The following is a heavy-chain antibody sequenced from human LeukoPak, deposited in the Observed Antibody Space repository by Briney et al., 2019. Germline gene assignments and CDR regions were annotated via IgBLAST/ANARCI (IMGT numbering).Heavy chain of an antibody. V-gene: IGHV4-4*07. CDR3: ARLAARRYYYYYMDV. Sequence: SETLSLTCTVPGDSISSYYWSWIRQPAGKGLEWIGRVYVTGSTNLNPALKSRVTISVDTSKNQFSLKLSSVTAADTAVYYCARLAARRYYYYYMDVWGKGTTVTVSS. J-gene: IGHJ6*03. CDR1: GDSISSYY. D-gene: IGHD6-6*01. CDR2: VYVTGST.